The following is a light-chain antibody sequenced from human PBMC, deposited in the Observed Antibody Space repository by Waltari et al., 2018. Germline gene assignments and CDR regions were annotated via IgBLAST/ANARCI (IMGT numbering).Light chain of an antibody. CDR3: QQYYSTQT. V-gene: IGKV4-1*01. J-gene: IGKJ2*01. CDR2: WAS. CDR1: QSVLYSSNNKNY. Sequence: DIVMTQSPDSLAGSLGERATINCKSSQSVLYSSNNKNYLAWYQQKPGQPPKLLIYWASTRESGVPDRFSGSGSGTDFTLTISSLQAEDVAVYYCQQYYSTQTFGQGTKLEIK.